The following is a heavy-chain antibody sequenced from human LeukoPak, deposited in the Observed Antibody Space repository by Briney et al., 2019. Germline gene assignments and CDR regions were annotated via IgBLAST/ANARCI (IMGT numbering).Heavy chain of an antibody. V-gene: IGHV3-30*18. J-gene: IGHJ4*02. CDR2: ISYDGSNK. CDR3: AEGERTDY. D-gene: IGHD1-1*01. CDR1: GFTFSSYG. Sequence: GGSLRLSCAASGFTFSSYGMHWVRQAPGKGLEWVAVISYDGSNKYYADSVKGRFTISRDNSKNTLYLQMNSLRAEDTAVYYCAEGERTDYWGQGTLVTVSS.